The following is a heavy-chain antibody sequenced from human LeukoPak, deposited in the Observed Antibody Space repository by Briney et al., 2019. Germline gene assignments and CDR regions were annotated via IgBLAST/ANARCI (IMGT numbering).Heavy chain of an antibody. CDR1: GFTFDDYA. V-gene: IGHV3-9*01. CDR2: ISWNSGSI. D-gene: IGHD3-22*01. CDR3: AKGASTMIVVASFDY. J-gene: IGHJ4*02. Sequence: GGSLRLSCAASGFTFDDYAMHWVRQAPGKGLEWVSGISWNSGSIGYADSVKGRFTISRDNAKNSLYLQMNSLRAEDTALYSCAKGASTMIVVASFDYWGQGTLVTVSS.